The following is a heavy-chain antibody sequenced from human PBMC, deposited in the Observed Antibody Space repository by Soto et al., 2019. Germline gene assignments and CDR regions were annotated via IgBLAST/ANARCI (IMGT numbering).Heavy chain of an antibody. D-gene: IGHD1-1*01. V-gene: IGHV2-5*02. CDR2: LHWDDDK. J-gene: IGHJ4*02. Sequence: TLKESGPPLVKPTQTLTLTCTFSGFSRTIRPEAVGWIRYPPGKALERLALLHWDDDKRYSPSLRTRLPITKNTSKKQVVLTRTDVDPMDTATYFCAHRRGGDNSNDGDVNFWGQGTLVTVSS. CDR3: AHRRGGDNSNDGDVNF. CDR1: GFSRTIRPEA.